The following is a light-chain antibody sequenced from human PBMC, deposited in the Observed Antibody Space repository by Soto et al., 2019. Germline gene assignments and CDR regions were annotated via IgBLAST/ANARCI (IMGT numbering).Light chain of an antibody. V-gene: IGKV3-15*01. J-gene: IGKJ1*01. Sequence: EIVMTQSPATLSVSPGERATLSCRASQSVSGNLAWYQQKPGQAPRLLIYGTTTRATGIPARCSGSGSGTEFNLTISSLQSEDFAVYFCQQYNDRPPLTFGQGTKVEI. CDR2: GTT. CDR1: QSVSGN. CDR3: QQYNDRPPLT.